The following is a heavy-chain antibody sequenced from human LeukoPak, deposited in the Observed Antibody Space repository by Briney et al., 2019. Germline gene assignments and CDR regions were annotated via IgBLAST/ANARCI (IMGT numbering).Heavy chain of an antibody. V-gene: IGHV3-48*03. D-gene: IGHD1-26*01. J-gene: IGHJ4*02. CDR1: GFTFSSYE. CDR3: ARVGVLGATNFDY. Sequence: PGGSLRLSCAASGFTFSSYEMNWVRQAPGKGLEWVSYISSSGSTIYYADSVKGRFTISRDNAKNSLYLQMNSLRAEDTAVYYCARVGVLGATNFDYWGQGTLVTVSS. CDR2: ISSSGSTI.